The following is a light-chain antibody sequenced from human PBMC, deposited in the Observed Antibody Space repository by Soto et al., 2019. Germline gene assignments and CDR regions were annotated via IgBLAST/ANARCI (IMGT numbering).Light chain of an antibody. CDR1: KSVSSN. V-gene: IGKV3-15*01. CDR3: QQSRT. CDR2: GVS. Sequence: EIVMTQSPATLSVSPGERVTLSCRASKSVSSNLAWYKQKPGQAPRLLIYGVSTRATGIPARFSGSGSGTEFTLTISSLPSEDFAVYYCQQSRTFGQGTKVEIK. J-gene: IGKJ1*01.